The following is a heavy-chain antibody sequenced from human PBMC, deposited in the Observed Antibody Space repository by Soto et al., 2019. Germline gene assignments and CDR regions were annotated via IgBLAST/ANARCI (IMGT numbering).Heavy chain of an antibody. D-gene: IGHD6-13*01. V-gene: IGHV4-38-2*02. J-gene: IGHJ4*02. CDR2: IYHSGST. CDR3: ARDPPPIVAAELDY. CDR1: GYSITSGYY. Sequence: SETLSLTCAVSGYSITSGYYWGWIRQPPGKGLEWIGSIYHSGSTYYNPSLKSRVTISVDTPQKLFSLKLSSVTAADTAVYYCARDPPPIVAAELDYWGQGTLVTVS.